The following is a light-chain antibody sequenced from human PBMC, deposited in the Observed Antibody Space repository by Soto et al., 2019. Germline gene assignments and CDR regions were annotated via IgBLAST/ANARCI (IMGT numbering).Light chain of an antibody. J-gene: IGKJ1*01. Sequence: EIVLTQSPGTLSLSPGERATLSCRASQSVSSNYLAWYQQKPGQAPRLLIYGASSRATAIPDRFSGSGSGTDFTLTISRLEPEDFEVYYCQQYGSSQWTLGQGTKVDIK. CDR3: QQYGSSQWT. CDR1: QSVSSNY. CDR2: GAS. V-gene: IGKV3-20*01.